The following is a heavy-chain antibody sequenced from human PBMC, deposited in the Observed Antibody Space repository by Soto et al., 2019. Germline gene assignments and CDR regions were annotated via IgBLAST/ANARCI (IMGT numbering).Heavy chain of an antibody. CDR3: ARDPNRYYYDSSGYNGMAV. J-gene: IGHJ6*02. Sequence: GASVKVSCKAFGYIFKNYGFCWVRQAPGQGLEWVGWISTNNGYTNYAQKFQGRVTMTTDTSTSTAYMELRSLRSDDTAMYYCARDPNRYYYDSSGYNGMAVWGQGTTVTVS. CDR1: GYIFKNYG. CDR2: ISTNNGYT. D-gene: IGHD3-22*01. V-gene: IGHV1-18*01.